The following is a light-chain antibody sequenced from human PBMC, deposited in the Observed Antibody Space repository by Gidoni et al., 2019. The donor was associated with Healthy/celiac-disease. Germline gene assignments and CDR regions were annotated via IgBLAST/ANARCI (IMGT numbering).Light chain of an antibody. V-gene: IGKV1-39*01. CDR3: QQSYSTPHYT. Sequence: DIQMTQSPSSLSASVGDRVTITCRASQSISSILNWYQQKPGKAPKLLIYAASSLQSGVPSRFRGSGSGTDCTLTISSLQPEDFATYYCQQSYSTPHYTFGQGTKLEIK. CDR1: QSISSI. J-gene: IGKJ2*01. CDR2: AAS.